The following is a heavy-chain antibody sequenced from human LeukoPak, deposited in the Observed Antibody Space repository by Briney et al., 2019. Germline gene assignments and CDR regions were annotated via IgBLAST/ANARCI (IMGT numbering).Heavy chain of an antibody. CDR3: AKQGPQWLAPNYFDY. V-gene: IGHV3-11*01. Sequence: NAGGSLRLSCAASGFTFSDYYMSWIRQAPGKGLEWVSYISSSGSTIYYADSVKGRFTISRDNAKNSLYLQMNSLRAEDTAVYYCAKQGPQWLAPNYFDYWGQGTLVTVSS. D-gene: IGHD6-19*01. CDR2: ISSSGSTI. CDR1: GFTFSDYY. J-gene: IGHJ4*02.